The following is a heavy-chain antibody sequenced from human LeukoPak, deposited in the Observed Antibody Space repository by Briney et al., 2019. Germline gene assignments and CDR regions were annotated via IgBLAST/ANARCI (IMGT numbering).Heavy chain of an antibody. J-gene: IGHJ3*02. D-gene: IGHD2-2*01. V-gene: IGHV2-5*01. Sequence: TLSLTCTVSGGSISSSSYYWGWIRQPPGKALEWLALIYWNDDKRYSPSLKSRLTITKDTSKNQVVLTMTNMDPVDTATYYCAHRKGYCSSTSCPTGAFDIWGQGTMVTVSS. CDR1: GGSISSSSYY. CDR2: IYWNDDK. CDR3: AHRKGYCSSTSCPTGAFDI.